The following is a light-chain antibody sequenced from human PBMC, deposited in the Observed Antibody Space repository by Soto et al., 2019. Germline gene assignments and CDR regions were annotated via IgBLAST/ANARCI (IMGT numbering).Light chain of an antibody. CDR1: RSVLYTPNNKNY. CDR2: WAS. J-gene: IGKJ1*01. CDR3: QQYYTAPT. Sequence: DIVTTQSPDSLAVPLGERATINCKSSRSVLYTPNNKNYLAWYQQKPGQPPKLLIYWASTRESGVPDRFSGSGSGTDFTLTISSLQAEDVAVYYCQQYYTAPTFGQGTKVEIK. V-gene: IGKV4-1*01.